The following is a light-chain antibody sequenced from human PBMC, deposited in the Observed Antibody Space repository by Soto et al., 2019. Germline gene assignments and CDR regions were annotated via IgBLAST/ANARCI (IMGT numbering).Light chain of an antibody. CDR2: GAS. V-gene: IGKV3-15*01. J-gene: IGKJ1*01. Sequence: EIVMTQSPATLPVSPGERATLSCRASQSVSSNLAWYQQKPGQAPRLLIYGASTRATGIPARFSGSGSGTEFTLTISSLQPEDVATYYCQKYNSAWTFGQGTKVDIK. CDR3: QKYNSAWT. CDR1: QSVSSN.